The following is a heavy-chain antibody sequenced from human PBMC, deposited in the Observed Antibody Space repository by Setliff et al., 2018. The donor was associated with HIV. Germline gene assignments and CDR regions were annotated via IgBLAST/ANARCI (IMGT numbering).Heavy chain of an antibody. CDR2: VYYSGRT. CDR1: GDSISSSRSF. CDR3: ARSQPDTIFGVVIFDY. D-gene: IGHD3-3*01. V-gene: IGHV4-39*01. J-gene: IGHJ4*02. Sequence: TSETLSLTCTVSGDSISSSRSFWGWIRQSPGKGLEWIGSVYYSGRTYYNPSLRSRVTISLDTSKNQLSLRLTSMTAADTAVYYCARSQPDTIFGVVIFDYWGQGKMVTVSS.